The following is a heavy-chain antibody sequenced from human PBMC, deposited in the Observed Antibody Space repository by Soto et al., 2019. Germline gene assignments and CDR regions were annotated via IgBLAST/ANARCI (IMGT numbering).Heavy chain of an antibody. CDR1: GNSISTTNW. V-gene: IGHV4-4*02. J-gene: IGHJ4*02. D-gene: IGHD3-16*01. Sequence: SETLSLTCVVSGNSISTTNWWSWVRQSPGKGLEWIGEIYHSGSTYYNPSLKSRVTISVDTSKNQFSLKLSSVTAADTAVYYCARGDWGSRGVSRYFDYWGQGTLVTVSS. CDR2: IYHSGST. CDR3: ARGDWGSRGVSRYFDY.